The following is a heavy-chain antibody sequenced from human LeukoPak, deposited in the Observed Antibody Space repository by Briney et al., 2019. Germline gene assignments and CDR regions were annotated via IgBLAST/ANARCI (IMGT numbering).Heavy chain of an antibody. V-gene: IGHV1-2*02. CDR1: GYSFTDYY. D-gene: IGHD2-21*01. CDR3: ARADRLDGGPYLIGP. J-gene: IGHJ4*02. Sequence: ASVKVSCKTSGYSFTDYYMHWVRQAPGQGLEWMGWINPNSGGTSSAQKFQGRVTMTRDTSITTVYMEVSWLTSDDTAIYYCARADRLDGGPYLIGPRGQGTLVTVSS. CDR2: INPNSGGT.